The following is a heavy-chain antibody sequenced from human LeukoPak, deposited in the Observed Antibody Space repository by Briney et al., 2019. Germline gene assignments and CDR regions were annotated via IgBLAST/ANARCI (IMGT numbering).Heavy chain of an antibody. Sequence: PGGSLRLSCAASGFTFSSYWMSWVRQAPGKGLEWVANIKQDGSEKYYVDSVKGRCTISRDNAKNSLYLQMNSLRAEDTAVYYCARDLRVIVRGVDWFDPWGQGTLVTVSS. CDR1: GFTFSSYW. D-gene: IGHD3-10*02. CDR3: ARDLRVIVRGVDWFDP. CDR2: IKQDGSEK. J-gene: IGHJ5*02. V-gene: IGHV3-7*01.